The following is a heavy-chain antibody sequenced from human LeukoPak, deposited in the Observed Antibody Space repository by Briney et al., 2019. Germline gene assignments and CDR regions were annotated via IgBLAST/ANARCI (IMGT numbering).Heavy chain of an antibody. CDR2: IYPNSGGT. D-gene: IGHD3-22*01. Sequence: ASLKVSCEASGYTFTGYNMCWVRQAPGQGLEWRGWIYPNSGGTNYAQKFQGRVTMTRDTSISTAYMELSRLRSDDTAVYYCARGRHYYDSSGHFDYWGQGTLVTLSS. CDR3: ARGRHYYDSSGHFDY. CDR1: GYTFTGYN. V-gene: IGHV1-2*02. J-gene: IGHJ4*02.